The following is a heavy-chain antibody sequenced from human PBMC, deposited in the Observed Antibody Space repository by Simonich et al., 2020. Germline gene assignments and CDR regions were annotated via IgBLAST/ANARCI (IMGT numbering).Heavy chain of an antibody. CDR3: ARGLISGSYYY. CDR1: GGSFSGYY. D-gene: IGHD1-26*01. J-gene: IGHJ4*02. V-gene: IGHV4-34*01. CDR2: INHMVTT. Sequence: QVQLQQWGAGLLKPSETLSLTCAGYGGSFSGYYWSGIRQPRGKGLGWIGEINHMVTTNYNPSLKSRVTISVDTSKNQFSLKLSSVTAADTAVYYCARGLISGSYYYWGQGTLVTVSS.